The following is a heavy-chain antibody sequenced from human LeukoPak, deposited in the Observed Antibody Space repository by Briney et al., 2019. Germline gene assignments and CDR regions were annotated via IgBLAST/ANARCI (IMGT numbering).Heavy chain of an antibody. CDR1: GDSITSYF. Sequence: PSETLSLTCTVSGDSITSYFWSWIRQPPGKGLEWVGYIFYSGITNYNPSLKSRVTISVDTSKNQFSLKLSSVTAADTAVYYCARDRPGYSYGYGLKYWGQGTLVTVSS. CDR2: IFYSGIT. J-gene: IGHJ4*02. V-gene: IGHV4-59*12. D-gene: IGHD5-18*01. CDR3: ARDRPGYSYGYGLKY.